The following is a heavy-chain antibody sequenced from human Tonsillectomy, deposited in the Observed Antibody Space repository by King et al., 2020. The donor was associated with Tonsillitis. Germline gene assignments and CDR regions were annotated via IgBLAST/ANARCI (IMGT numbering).Heavy chain of an antibody. CDR1: GDTFPSYG. J-gene: IGHJ4*02. CDR2: SSAYNCNT. Sequence: VQLVESGAEVKKPGASVKVSCKASGDTFPSYGISWVRQAPGQGLELMGWSSAYNCNTNYAQKLQGRVTMTTDTSTSTAYMELRSLRSDDTAVYYCARGEYSGYDPPGDYWGQGTLVTVSS. CDR3: ARGEYSGYDPPGDY. V-gene: IGHV1-18*01. D-gene: IGHD5-12*01.